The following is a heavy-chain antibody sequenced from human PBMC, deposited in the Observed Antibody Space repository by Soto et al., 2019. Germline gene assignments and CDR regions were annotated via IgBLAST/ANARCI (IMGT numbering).Heavy chain of an antibody. CDR3: ARSQGSSTSLEIYYYYYYGMYV. Sequence: QVQLVQSGAEVKKPGSSVKVSCKASGATFSSYAISWVRQAPGQGLEWMGGIIPISGTANYAQKFQGRVTITADESTSSAYMELSSQRSEDTAVYYCARSQGSSTSLEIYYYYYYGMYVWGQGTTVTVSS. D-gene: IGHD2-2*01. V-gene: IGHV1-69*01. CDR2: IIPISGTA. CDR1: GATFSSYA. J-gene: IGHJ6*02.